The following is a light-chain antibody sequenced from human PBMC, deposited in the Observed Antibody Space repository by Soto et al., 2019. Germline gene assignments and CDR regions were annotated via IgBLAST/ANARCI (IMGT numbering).Light chain of an antibody. CDR2: GEF. CDR1: QSVSSN. Sequence: EIVMTQSPATLSASPGERATLSCRASQSVSSNLAWYQQNPGQAPRLLIYGEFSRATGIPDRFSGSGSGTDFTITISRLEPEDFAVYYCQHYGSSPEWTFGQGTKVDIK. V-gene: IGKV3-20*01. CDR3: QHYGSSPEWT. J-gene: IGKJ1*01.